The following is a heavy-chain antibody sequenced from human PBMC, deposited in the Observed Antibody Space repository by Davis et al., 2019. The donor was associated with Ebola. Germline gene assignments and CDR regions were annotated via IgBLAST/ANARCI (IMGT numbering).Heavy chain of an antibody. Sequence: ASVKVSCKASGGTFSSYAISWVRQAPGQGLEWMGWISAYNGNTNYAQKFQGRVTMTRDTSTSTVYMELSSLRSEDTAVYYCARDLDSSGYYSPFDCWGQGTPVTVSS. V-gene: IGHV1-18*01. CDR3: ARDLDSSGYYSPFDC. CDR1: GGTFSSYA. D-gene: IGHD3-22*01. CDR2: ISAYNGNT. J-gene: IGHJ4*02.